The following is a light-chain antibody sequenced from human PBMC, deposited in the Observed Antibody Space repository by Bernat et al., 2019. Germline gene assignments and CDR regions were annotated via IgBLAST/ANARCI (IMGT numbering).Light chain of an antibody. CDR1: QNINNY. Sequence: DIQMTQSPSSLSASVEDRVTFTCRASQNINNYLNWYQQKPGKAPKLLIYLASNLQSGVPSRFSGSGSGTDFTLTISSLQPEDFATYSCQQSFRTPYTFGQGTKLDIE. CDR2: LAS. V-gene: IGKV1-39*01. CDR3: QQSFRTPYT. J-gene: IGKJ2*01.